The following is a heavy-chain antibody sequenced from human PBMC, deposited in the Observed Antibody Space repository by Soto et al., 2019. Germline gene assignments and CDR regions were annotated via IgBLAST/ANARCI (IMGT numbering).Heavy chain of an antibody. CDR3: ARGSGTHYYYGMDV. D-gene: IGHD2-15*01. CDR1: GGTFSSYA. Sequence: QVQLVQSGAEVKKPGSSVKVSCKASGGTFSSYAISWVRQAPGQGLEWRGGIIPIFGTANYAKKFQGRVTITAAESISTAYTGLSSLRFEDTAVYYCARGSGTHYYYGMDVWGQGTTVTGSS. V-gene: IGHV1-69*12. CDR2: IIPIFGTA. J-gene: IGHJ6*02.